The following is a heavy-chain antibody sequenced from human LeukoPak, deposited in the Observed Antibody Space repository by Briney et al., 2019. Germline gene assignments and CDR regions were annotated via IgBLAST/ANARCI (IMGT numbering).Heavy chain of an antibody. CDR3: AKAPLSGYCSSTSCYIQ. J-gene: IGHJ4*02. CDR1: GFTFSDYY. Sequence: PGGSLRLSCAASGFTFSDYYMSWIRQAPGKGLEWVSAISGSGGSTYYADSVKGRFTISRDNSKNTLYLQMNSLRAEDTAVYYCAKAPLSGYCSSTSCYIQWGQGTLVTVSS. V-gene: IGHV3-23*01. D-gene: IGHD2-2*02. CDR2: ISGSGGST.